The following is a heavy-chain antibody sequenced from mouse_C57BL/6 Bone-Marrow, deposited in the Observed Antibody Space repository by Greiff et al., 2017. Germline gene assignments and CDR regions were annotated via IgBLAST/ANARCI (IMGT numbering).Heavy chain of an antibody. D-gene: IGHD1-1*01. CDR1: GYTFTSYT. CDR3: ANYGSTPFAY. Sequence: VQLQQSGAELARPGASVKMSCKASGYTFTSYTMHWVKQRPGLGREWIGYINPSSGYTKYNQKFKDKATLTADKSSSTAYMQLSSLTSEDSAVYYCANYGSTPFAYWGQGTLVTVSA. J-gene: IGHJ3*01. V-gene: IGHV1-4*01. CDR2: INPSSGYT.